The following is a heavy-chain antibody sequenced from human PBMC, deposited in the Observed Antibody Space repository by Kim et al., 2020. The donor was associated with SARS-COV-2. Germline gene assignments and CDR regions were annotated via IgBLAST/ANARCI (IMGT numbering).Heavy chain of an antibody. CDR2: VYVSGTT. CDR1: GASISDYY. D-gene: IGHD3-10*01. V-gene: IGHV4-4*07. Sequence: SETLSLTCSVSGASISDYYWTWIRQPAGKGLEWIGRVYVSGTTDYNPSLKSRVPLSIATSKKQFSLRLTSMTAADPAVYFCARGTSYFASGALRGVDVGGQGPSVTV. J-gene: IGHJ6*01. CDR3: ARGTSYFASGALRGVDV.